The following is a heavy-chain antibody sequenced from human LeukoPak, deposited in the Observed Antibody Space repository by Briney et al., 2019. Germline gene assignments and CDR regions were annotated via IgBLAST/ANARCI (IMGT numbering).Heavy chain of an antibody. J-gene: IGHJ4*02. V-gene: IGHV4-59*08. CDR2: IHYSGGT. CDR1: GDSISSSY. CDR3: ARQSTSVPFDY. Sequence: SETLSLTCTVSGDSISSSYWSWIRQPPGKGLEWIWYIHYSGGTNYNPSLRSRVTMSVDTSKNQFSLKLSSVTAADTAVYYCARQSTSVPFDYWGQGTLVTVSS.